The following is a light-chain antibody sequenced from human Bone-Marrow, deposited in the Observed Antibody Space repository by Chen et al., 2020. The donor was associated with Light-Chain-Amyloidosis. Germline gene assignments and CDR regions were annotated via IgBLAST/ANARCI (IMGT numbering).Light chain of an antibody. CDR2: GSS. V-gene: IGKV3-20*01. CDR1: QTISSNY. Sequence: EIVLTQSLGTLSLTPGEGANLSCRASQTISSNYLTWYQQKFGQAPRLLIYGSSSRAAVIPDRYTRSVSESDFTLTIHRLCPEDCAMYYCQQYGTSPLTFGGGTKVEIK. J-gene: IGKJ4*01. CDR3: QQYGTSPLT.